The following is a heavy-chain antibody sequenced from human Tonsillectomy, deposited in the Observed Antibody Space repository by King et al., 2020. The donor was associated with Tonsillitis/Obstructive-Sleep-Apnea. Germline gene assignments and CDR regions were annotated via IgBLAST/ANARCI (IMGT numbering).Heavy chain of an antibody. V-gene: IGHV3-21*01. Sequence: VQLVESGGSLVKPGGSLRLSCAASGLTISNYSMNWVRQAPGKGLEWVSSISTTSYYRYYIDSVKGRFTISRDNAKNSVFLQMNSLKAEDTAVYFCASRQLGGSFDYWGQGTLVTVSS. J-gene: IGHJ4*02. CDR2: ISTTSYYR. CDR1: GLTISNYS. CDR3: ASRQLGGSFDY. D-gene: IGHD6-6*01.